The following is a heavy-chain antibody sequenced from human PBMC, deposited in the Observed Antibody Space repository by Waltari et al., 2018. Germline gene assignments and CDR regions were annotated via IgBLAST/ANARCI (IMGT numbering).Heavy chain of an antibody. V-gene: IGHV4-59*01. CDR2: IYYSGST. J-gene: IGHJ5*02. D-gene: IGHD1-20*01. CDR1: GVPITRAY. CDR3: ARDNWCSNWFDP. Sequence: QVQLQESGPGLLQPSETLPLTSTASGVPITRAYWSWFLQPPGKALEWTGYIYYSGSTDYNPSLNSRVTISVDTSKNQFSLKLSSVTAADTAVYYCARDNWCSNWFDPWGQGTLVTVSS.